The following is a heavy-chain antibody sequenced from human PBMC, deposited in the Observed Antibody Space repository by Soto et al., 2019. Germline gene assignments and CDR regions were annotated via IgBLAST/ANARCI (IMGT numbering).Heavy chain of an antibody. CDR3: TTVFRYSSSWYLSGYYYYYMDV. V-gene: IGHV3-15*01. Sequence: PGGSLRLSCAASGFTFSNAWMSWVRQAPGKGLEWVGRIKSKTDGGTTDYAAPVKGRFTISRDDSKNTLYLQMNSLKTEDTAVYYCTTVFRYSSSWYLSGYYYYYMDVWGKGTTVTVSS. D-gene: IGHD6-13*01. CDR2: IKSKTDGGTT. J-gene: IGHJ6*03. CDR1: GFTFSNAW.